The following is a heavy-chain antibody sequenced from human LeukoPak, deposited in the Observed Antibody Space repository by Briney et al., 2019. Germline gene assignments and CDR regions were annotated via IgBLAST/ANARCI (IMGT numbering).Heavy chain of an antibody. J-gene: IGHJ4*02. CDR1: GFTFSNAG. CDR3: STERSSGNSSFDY. CDR2: INSQTEGGTA. Sequence: GGSLRLSCPASGFTFSNAGMRGVRQAPGRGLEWLGRINSQTEGGTADYAATLRGRSTTSRHDSQNTLYLQMNSLITEHAAMYYFSTERSSGNSSFDYWGQGALITVSS. D-gene: IGHD1-26*01. V-gene: IGHV3-15*01.